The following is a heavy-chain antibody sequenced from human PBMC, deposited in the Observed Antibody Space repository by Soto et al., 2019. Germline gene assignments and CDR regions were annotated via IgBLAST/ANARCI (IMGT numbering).Heavy chain of an antibody. CDR3: VTWLSAHFDR. D-gene: IGHD6-19*01. CDR1: GFTFRTCP. Sequence: EVQLLDSGGGLVQPGGSLRLSCAASGFTFRTCPMSWVRQAPGRGPEWVSTINDNGVNTHYADPVKGRFTISRDNSRNTVDLHMDSLRPEDTAIYYCVTWLSAHFDRWGQGTLVTVSS. CDR2: INDNGVNT. J-gene: IGHJ4*02. V-gene: IGHV3-23*01.